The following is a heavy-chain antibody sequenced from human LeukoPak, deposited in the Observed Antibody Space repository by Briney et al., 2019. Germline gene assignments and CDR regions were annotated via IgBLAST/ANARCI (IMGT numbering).Heavy chain of an antibody. D-gene: IGHD5-12*01. CDR1: GFTFSSYE. CDR2: ISSSGSTI. J-gene: IGHJ4*02. Sequence: SGGSLRLSCAASGFTFSSYEMNWVRQAPGKGLEWVSYISSSGSTIHYADSVKGRFTISRDNAKNSLYLQMNSLRAEDTAVYYCARGPSGYHNTGGQGTLVTVSS. CDR3: ARGPSGYHNT. V-gene: IGHV3-48*03.